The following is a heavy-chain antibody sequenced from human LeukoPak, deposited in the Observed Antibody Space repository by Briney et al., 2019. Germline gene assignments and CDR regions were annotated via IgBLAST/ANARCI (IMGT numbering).Heavy chain of an antibody. CDR2: IYYSGST. V-gene: IGHV4-59*01. D-gene: IGHD2-15*01. CDR1: GGSISSYY. Sequence: SETLSLTCTVSGGSISSYYWSWIRQPPGKGLEWIGYIYYSGSTNYNPSLKSRVTISVDTSKNQFSLKLSSVTAADTAVYYCARRERWELPDYWGQGTLVTVSS. J-gene: IGHJ4*02. CDR3: ARRERWELPDY.